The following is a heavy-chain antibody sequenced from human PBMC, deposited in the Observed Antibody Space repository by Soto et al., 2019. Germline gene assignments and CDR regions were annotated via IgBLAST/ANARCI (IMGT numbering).Heavy chain of an antibody. J-gene: IGHJ4*02. CDR3: ARHPAPVPNDY. D-gene: IGHD4-17*01. CDR2: IDPSYSYT. CDR1: GYIFTSYW. V-gene: IGHV5-10-1*01. Sequence: GESLKISCMGSGYIFTSYWSSWVLQMPGKGLEWMGRIDPSYSYTNYSPSFQGHVTISADKSISTAYLQWSSLKASDTAMYYCARHPAPVPNDYWGQGTLVTVSS.